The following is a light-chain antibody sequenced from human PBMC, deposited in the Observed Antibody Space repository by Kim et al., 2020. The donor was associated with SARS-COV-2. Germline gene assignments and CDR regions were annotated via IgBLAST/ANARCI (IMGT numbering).Light chain of an antibody. V-gene: IGLV2-14*03. CDR3: SSYTTSNSWV. Sequence: GQAITVPCTGTSGCVGDYNYVSWYQQHPGKAPELMIYDVSKRPSGVSSRFSGSKSGNAASLTVSGLQAEDEDDYYCSSYTTSNSWVFGGGTKLAVL. CDR2: DVS. CDR1: SGCVGDYNY. J-gene: IGLJ3*02.